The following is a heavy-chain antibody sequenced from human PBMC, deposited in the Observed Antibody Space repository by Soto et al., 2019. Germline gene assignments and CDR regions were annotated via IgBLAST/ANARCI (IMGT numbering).Heavy chain of an antibody. J-gene: IGHJ5*02. D-gene: IGHD3-10*01. CDR2: IYWDDDK. V-gene: IGHV2-70*11. CDR3: VRMQVTMVRGVILNWFDA. Sequence: SGPTLVNPTQTLTLTCSYSGFSLSSNEVSINWIRQPPGKALEWLARIYWDDDKHFSTSLKTRLSISKDTSKNQVVLTMTNMDPVDTATYYCVRMQVTMVRGVILNWFDAWGQGTPVTVSS. CDR1: GFSLSSNEVS.